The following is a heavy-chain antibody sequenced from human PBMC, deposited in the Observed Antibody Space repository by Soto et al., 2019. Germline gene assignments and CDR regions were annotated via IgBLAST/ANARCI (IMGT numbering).Heavy chain of an antibody. D-gene: IGHD2-2*01. CDR2: IYYSGST. CDR3: ARRDCSSTSGSDY. V-gene: IGHV4-39*01. CDR1: GGSISSSSYY. Sequence: QLQLQESGPGLVKPSETLSLTCTVSGGSISSSSYYWGWIRQPPGKGLEWIGSIYYSGSTYYNPSRKRRVTISVDPSKNQFSLKLSSVTAADTAVYYCARRDCSSTSGSDYWGQGTLVTVSS. J-gene: IGHJ4*02.